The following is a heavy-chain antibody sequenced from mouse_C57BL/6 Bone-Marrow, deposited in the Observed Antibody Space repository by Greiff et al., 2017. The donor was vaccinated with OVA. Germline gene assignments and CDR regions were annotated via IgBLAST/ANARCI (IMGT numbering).Heavy chain of an antibody. CDR2: INPNNGGT. CDR1: GYTFTDYY. Sequence: EVQLQQSGPELVKPGASVKISCKASGYTFTDYYMNWVKQSHGKSLEWIGDINPNNGGTSYNQKFKGKATLTVDKSSSTAYMELRSLTSEDSAIYYCARGGGLWYFDVWGTGTTVTVSS. V-gene: IGHV1-26*01. CDR3: ARGGGLWYFDV. J-gene: IGHJ1*03.